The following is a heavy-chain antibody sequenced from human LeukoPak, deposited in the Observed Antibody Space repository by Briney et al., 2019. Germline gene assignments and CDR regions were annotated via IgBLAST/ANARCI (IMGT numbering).Heavy chain of an antibody. V-gene: IGHV3-7*01. CDR2: IKQDGSEK. CDR3: ARMDPFLRYFDWLLYGYYYYGMDV. D-gene: IGHD3-9*01. CDR1: GFTFSSYW. Sequence: GGSLRLSCAASGFTFSSYWMSWVRQAPGKGLEWVANIKQDGSEKYYVDSVKGRFTISRDNAKNSLYLQMNSLRAEDTAVYYCARMDPFLRYFDWLLYGYYYYGMDVWGQGTTVTVSS. J-gene: IGHJ6*02.